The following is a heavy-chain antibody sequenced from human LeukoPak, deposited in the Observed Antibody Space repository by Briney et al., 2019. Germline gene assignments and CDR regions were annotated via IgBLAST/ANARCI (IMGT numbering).Heavy chain of an antibody. D-gene: IGHD3-3*01. CDR1: GFTYNTYA. CDR3: ARDVGEVMFGY. CDR2: IDGNGINT. Sequence: GGSLRLSCAASGFTYNTYAMSWVRQVPGKGLEWVSTIDGNGINTHYADAVTGRFTISRDNSKNTLYLQMNSLRGDDTAIYYCARDVGEVMFGYWGQGTLVTVSS. J-gene: IGHJ4*02. V-gene: IGHV3-23*01.